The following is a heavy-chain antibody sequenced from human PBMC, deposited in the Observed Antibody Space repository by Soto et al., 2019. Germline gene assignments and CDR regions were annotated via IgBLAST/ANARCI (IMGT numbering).Heavy chain of an antibody. J-gene: IGHJ6*03. D-gene: IGHD3-3*01. CDR3: ARRRDEWLGKNYDYYMDV. V-gene: IGHV3-7*01. CDR1: GLIVGSYW. Sequence: GGSLRLSCTASGLIVGSYWVSWVRQAPGKGLEWVANINQDGSEKDYGDSVRGRFTISRDNAKNSVFLQMNSLRAEDTAVYYCARRRDEWLGKNYDYYMDVWGKGTTVTVSS. CDR2: INQDGSEK.